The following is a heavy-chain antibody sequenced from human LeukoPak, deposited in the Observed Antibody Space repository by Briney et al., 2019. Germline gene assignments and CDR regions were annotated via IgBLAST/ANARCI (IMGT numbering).Heavy chain of an antibody. D-gene: IGHD3-9*01. CDR3: ARDRPRILTGLLGVPRDAFDI. CDR1: GGTFSSYA. Sequence: ASVKVSCKASGGTFSSYAISWVRQAPGQGLEWMGGIIPIFGTANYAQKFQGRVTITTDESTSTAYMELSSLRSEDTAVYYCARDRPRILTGLLGVPRDAFDIWGQGTMVTVSS. CDR2: IIPIFGTA. V-gene: IGHV1-69*05. J-gene: IGHJ3*02.